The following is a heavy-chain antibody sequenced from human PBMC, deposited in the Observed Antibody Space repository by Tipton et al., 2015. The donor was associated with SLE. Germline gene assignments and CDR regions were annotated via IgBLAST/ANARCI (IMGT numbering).Heavy chain of an antibody. V-gene: IGHV3-20*04. D-gene: IGHD3-22*01. Sequence: SLRLSCAASGFTFSSYWMSWVRQAPGKGLEWVSSINWNGGSTGYADSVKGRFTISRDNGKKSLYLQMKSLRAEDTALYYCAREGYYERGYFDLWGRGTLVTVSS. CDR3: AREGYYERGYFDL. CDR2: INWNGGST. J-gene: IGHJ2*01. CDR1: GFTFSSYW.